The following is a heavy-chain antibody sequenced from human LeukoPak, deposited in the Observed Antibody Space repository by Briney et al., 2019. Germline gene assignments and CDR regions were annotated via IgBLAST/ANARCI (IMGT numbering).Heavy chain of an antibody. CDR3: ARRPTDTLDDGFDI. CDR1: GGSISSGSDY. D-gene: IGHD3-16*01. CDR2: IYTSGST. J-gene: IGHJ3*02. Sequence: PSETLSLTCTVSGGSISSGSDYWSWIRQPAGRGLEWIVRIYTSGSTHYNPSLKSRVTISVDTPKNQFSLHLRSLTATDTAVYYCARRPTDTLDDGFDIWGQGTMVTVSS. V-gene: IGHV4-61*02.